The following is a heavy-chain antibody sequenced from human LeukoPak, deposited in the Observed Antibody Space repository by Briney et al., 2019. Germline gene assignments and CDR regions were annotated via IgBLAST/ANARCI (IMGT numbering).Heavy chain of an antibody. V-gene: IGHV1-46*01. CDR2: INPSGGST. CDR1: GYTFTSYY. CDR3: ARVLHTLQRYCTNGVCPVDAFDI. D-gene: IGHD2-8*01. Sequence: ASVKVSCKASGYTFTSYYMHWVRQAPGQGLEWMGIINPSGGSTSYAQKFQGRVTMTRDTSTSTVYMELSSLRSEDTAVYYCARVLHTLQRYCTNGVCPVDAFDIWGQGTMVTVSS. J-gene: IGHJ3*02.